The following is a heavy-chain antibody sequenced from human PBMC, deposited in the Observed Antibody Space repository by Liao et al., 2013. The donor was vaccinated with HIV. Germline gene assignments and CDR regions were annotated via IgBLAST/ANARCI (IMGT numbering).Heavy chain of an antibody. V-gene: IGHV4-39*07. J-gene: IGHJ1*01. Sequence: QVQLQESGPGLVKPSETLSLTCIVSGGSIASTTHYWGWIRQPPGKGLEWVGSVYSSGSANYNPSLKSRVTMSVDTSKNQFSLKLSSVTAADTAVYYCARDYREYCSSTSCYGRAYFQQWGQGTLVTVSS. CDR2: VYSSGSA. CDR3: ARDYREYCSSTSCYGRAYFQQ. CDR1: GGSIASTTHY. D-gene: IGHD2-2*01.